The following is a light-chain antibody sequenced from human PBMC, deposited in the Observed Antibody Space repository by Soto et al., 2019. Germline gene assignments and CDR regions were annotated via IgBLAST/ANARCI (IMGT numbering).Light chain of an antibody. CDR3: QQRSDWTRT. CDR1: QSIGTY. Sequence: EIVLTQSPVTLSLSPGERATLSCRASQSIGTYLAWYQQKPDQAPRLLIYHASNRATGIPARFSGSGSGTDFTLTISSLEPEDFAVYYCQQRSDWTRTFGHGTKVEVK. V-gene: IGKV3-11*01. CDR2: HAS. J-gene: IGKJ1*01.